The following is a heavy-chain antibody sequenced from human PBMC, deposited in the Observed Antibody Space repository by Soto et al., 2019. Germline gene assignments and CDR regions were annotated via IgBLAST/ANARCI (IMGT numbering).Heavy chain of an antibody. CDR2: ISYDGSNK. CDR3: ARDGGYDFWSGYVLEYYYYYYGMDV. Sequence: GGSLRLSCAASGFTFSSYAMHWVRQAPGKGLEWVAVISYDGSNKYYADSVKGRFTISRDNSKNTLYLQMNSLRAEDTAVYYCARDGGYDFWSGYVLEYYYYYYGMDVWGQGTTVTVSS. J-gene: IGHJ6*02. V-gene: IGHV3-30-3*01. CDR1: GFTFSSYA. D-gene: IGHD3-3*01.